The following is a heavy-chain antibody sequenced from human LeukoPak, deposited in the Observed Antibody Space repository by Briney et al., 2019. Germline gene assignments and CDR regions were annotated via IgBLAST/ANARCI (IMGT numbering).Heavy chain of an antibody. Sequence: GGSLRLSCAASGFTFSTYWMHWVRQAPGKGLVWVSRINSDGSSPNYADSVKGRFTMSRDNAKNTLYLQMNSLRAEDTAVYYCAKRLRTGYNYGYPDYWGQGTLVTVSS. CDR2: INSDGSSP. V-gene: IGHV3-74*01. CDR3: AKRLRTGYNYGYPDY. CDR1: GFTFSTYW. D-gene: IGHD5-18*01. J-gene: IGHJ4*02.